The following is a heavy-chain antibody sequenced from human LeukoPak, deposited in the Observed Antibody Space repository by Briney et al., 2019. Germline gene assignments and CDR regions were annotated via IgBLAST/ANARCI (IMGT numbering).Heavy chain of an antibody. CDR3: ARDVPGIGVGDWFDP. CDR1: GFTFSSYW. D-gene: IGHD6-19*01. V-gene: IGHV3-7*01. J-gene: IGHJ5*02. CDR2: IKQDGSEI. Sequence: PGGSLRLSCAASGFTFSSYWMTWVRQAPGKGLEWVANIKQDGSEIYYVDSVKGRFTISRDNAKNSLYLQMNSLRVEDTAVYYCARDVPGIGVGDWFDPWGQGTLVTVSS.